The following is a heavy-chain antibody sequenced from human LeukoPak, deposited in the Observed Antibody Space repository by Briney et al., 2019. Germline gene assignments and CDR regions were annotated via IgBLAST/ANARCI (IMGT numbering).Heavy chain of an antibody. CDR3: ARVRQAAAGPTHLDY. J-gene: IGHJ4*02. CDR1: GGSISSSSYY. V-gene: IGHV4-39*07. CDR2: IYYSGST. Sequence: PSQTLSLTCTVSGGSISSSSYYWGWIRQPPGKGLEWIGSIYYSGSTYYNPSLKSRVTISVDTSKNQFSLKLSSVTAADTAVYYCARVRQAAAGPTHLDYWGQGTLVTVSS. D-gene: IGHD6-13*01.